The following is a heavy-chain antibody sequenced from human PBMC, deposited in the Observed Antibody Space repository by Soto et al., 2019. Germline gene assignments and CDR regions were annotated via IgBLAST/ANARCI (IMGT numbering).Heavy chain of an antibody. Sequence: KPGGSLRLSCAASGFTFSFSSMNWVRQAPGKGLEWVSSISSSSDYIYYADSVKGRFTVSRDNAKNALYLQMNSLRAEDTAVYYCARDGSGWSRDCWGQGTLVTVSS. CDR2: ISSSSDYI. D-gene: IGHD6-19*01. CDR1: GFTFSFSS. V-gene: IGHV3-21*01. J-gene: IGHJ4*02. CDR3: ARDGSGWSRDC.